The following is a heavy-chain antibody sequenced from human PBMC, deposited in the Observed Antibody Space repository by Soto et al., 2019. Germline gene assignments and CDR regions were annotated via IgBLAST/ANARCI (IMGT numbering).Heavy chain of an antibody. D-gene: IGHD5-12*01. J-gene: IGHJ6*02. CDR1: GYTFTSYY. Sequence: ASVKVSCKASGYTFTSYYMHWVRQAPGQGLEWMGWINPNSGGTNYAQKFQGRVTMTRDTSISTAYMELSRLRSDDTAAYYCARVGYSGYDYYYYYGMDVWGQGTTVTVSS. CDR3: ARVGYSGYDYYYYYGMDV. V-gene: IGHV1-2*02. CDR2: INPNSGGT.